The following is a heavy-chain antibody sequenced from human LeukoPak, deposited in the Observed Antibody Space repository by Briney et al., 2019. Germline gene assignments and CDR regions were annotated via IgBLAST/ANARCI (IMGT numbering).Heavy chain of an antibody. CDR2: INRNSSSI. V-gene: IGHV3-9*01. J-gene: IGHJ4*02. CDR1: GFTFDGYA. Sequence: GGSLRLSCAASGFTFDGYAMHWVRQAPGKGLEWVADINRNSSSIDYADSVKGRFTISRDNAKNSLYLQVNSLRAEDTALYYCAKDRAGGSESFFDYWGQGTLVTVSS. D-gene: IGHD1-26*01. CDR3: AKDRAGGSESFFDY.